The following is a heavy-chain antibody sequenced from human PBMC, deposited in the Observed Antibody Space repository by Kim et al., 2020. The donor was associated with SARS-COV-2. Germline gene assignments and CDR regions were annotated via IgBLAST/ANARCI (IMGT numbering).Heavy chain of an antibody. CDR1: GGSISSSSYY. CDR2: IYYSGST. CDR3: ARERAGSSWYPPDY. Sequence: SETLSLTCTVSGGSISSSSYYWGWIRQPPAKGLEWIGTIYYSGSTYYNPSLKSRVTISVDTSKNQFSLKLTCVTAADTAVYYCARERAGSSWYPPDYWGQGTLLTVSS. V-gene: IGHV4-39*02. D-gene: IGHD6-13*01. J-gene: IGHJ4*02.